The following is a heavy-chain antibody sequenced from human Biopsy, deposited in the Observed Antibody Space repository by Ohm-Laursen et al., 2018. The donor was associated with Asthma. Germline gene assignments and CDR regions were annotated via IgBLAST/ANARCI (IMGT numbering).Heavy chain of an antibody. J-gene: IGHJ4*02. V-gene: IGHV4-59*01. CDR3: ARATSTWSQSGPHYFDH. Sequence: SETLSLTCTVSPGPISDYYWNWIRQFPGKGLEWIGYVYSTGSTRYNPSLKSRVTISVDTSINQVSLRLSSVTAADTAMYYCARATSTWSQSGPHYFDHWGQGALVTVSS. CDR1: PGPISDYY. CDR2: VYSTGST. D-gene: IGHD6-13*01.